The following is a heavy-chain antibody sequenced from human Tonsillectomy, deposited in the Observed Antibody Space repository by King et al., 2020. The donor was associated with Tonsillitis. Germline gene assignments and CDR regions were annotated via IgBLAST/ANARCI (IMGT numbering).Heavy chain of an antibody. V-gene: IGHV3-21*01. Sequence: VQLVESGGGLVSPGESLRVSCAASGCSFSGFSMNWVRQAPGRGLEWISSISGDSRYIYYADFLKGLFTVSRDNAKNSLFLQMNSPGAEDTALYHCARGHSGKYQRDDAFDIWGQGTMVTVSS. CDR2: ISGDSRYI. CDR1: GCSFSGFS. D-gene: IGHD1-26*01. CDR3: ARGHSGKYQRDDAFDI. J-gene: IGHJ3*02.